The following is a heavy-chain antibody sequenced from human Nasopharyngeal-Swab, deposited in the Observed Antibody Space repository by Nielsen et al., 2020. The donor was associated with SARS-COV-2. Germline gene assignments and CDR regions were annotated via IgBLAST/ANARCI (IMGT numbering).Heavy chain of an antibody. CDR1: GFTFSSYA. CDR2: ISWNSGSI. Sequence: GGSLRLSCAASGFTFSSYAMHWVRQAPGKGLEWVSGISWNSGSIGYADSVKGRFTISRDNAKNSLYLQMNSLRAEDTALYYCAKSGDSYGSGSFYSWFDPWGQGTLVTVSS. J-gene: IGHJ5*02. D-gene: IGHD3-10*01. CDR3: AKSGDSYGSGSFYSWFDP. V-gene: IGHV3-9*01.